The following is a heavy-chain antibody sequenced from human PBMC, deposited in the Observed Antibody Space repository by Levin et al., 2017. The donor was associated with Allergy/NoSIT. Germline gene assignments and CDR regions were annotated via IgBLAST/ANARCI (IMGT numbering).Heavy chain of an antibody. CDR3: ARGATYYDSVGYYYPIPDF. Sequence: SETLSLTCTVSGGSISSFYWNWIRQPPGKGLEWIGYIYYSGSTNYNPSLKSRISISVDTSKNQFSLRLSSVTAADTAVYYCARGATYYDSVGYYYPIPDFWGQGTLVTVSS. CDR1: GGSISSFY. CDR2: IYYSGST. D-gene: IGHD3-22*01. J-gene: IGHJ4*02. V-gene: IGHV4-59*01.